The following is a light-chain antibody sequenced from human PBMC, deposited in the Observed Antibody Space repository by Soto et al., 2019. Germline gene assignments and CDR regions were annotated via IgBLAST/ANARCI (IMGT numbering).Light chain of an antibody. CDR2: DVS. CDR3: SSYTTSNTRQIV. CDR1: SSDVGGYNY. V-gene: IGLV2-14*03. Sequence: QSALTQPASVSGSPGQSITISCTGTSSDVGGYNYVSWYQHHPGKAPKLMIYDVSNRPSGVSIRFSGSKSDNTASLTISGLQPEDEADYHCSSYTTSNTRQIVFGTGTQLTV. J-gene: IGLJ1*01.